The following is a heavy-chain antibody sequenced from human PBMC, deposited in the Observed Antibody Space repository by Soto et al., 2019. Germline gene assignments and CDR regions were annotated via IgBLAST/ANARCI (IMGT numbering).Heavy chain of an antibody. V-gene: IGHV1-18*04. Sequence: GASVKVSCKASGYTFSTYGVSWVRQAPGQGLEWMGWITVSNGNTNYIDNLQGRVTMTTDTSTSTAYMELWRLRIDDTAVYYCARSYSYGSYWYFDDWGQGTLVTVSS. CDR2: ITVSNGNT. D-gene: IGHD5-18*01. CDR1: GYTFSTYG. CDR3: ARSYSYGSYWYFDD. J-gene: IGHJ4*02.